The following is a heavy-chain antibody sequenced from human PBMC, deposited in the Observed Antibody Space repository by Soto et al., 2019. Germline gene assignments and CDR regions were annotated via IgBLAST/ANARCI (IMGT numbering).Heavy chain of an antibody. D-gene: IGHD2-2*01. J-gene: IGHJ5*02. CDR1: GFTFSAYN. V-gene: IGHV3-21*01. Sequence: EVQLVESGGGLVKPGGSLRLSCAASGFTFSAYNMNWVRQAPGKGLEWVSSVSSSSSNYIYYADSVKGRFTISIDNAKNSLYLQMNRRRAEDTAVYYCARSPAAIPDWFDPWVQGTLVTVS. CDR3: ARSPAAIPDWFDP. CDR2: VSSSSSNYI.